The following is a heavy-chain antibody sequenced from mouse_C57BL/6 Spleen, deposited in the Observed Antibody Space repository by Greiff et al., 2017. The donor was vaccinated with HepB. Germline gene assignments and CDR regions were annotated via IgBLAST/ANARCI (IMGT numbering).Heavy chain of an antibody. Sequence: EVQLKESGPGLVKPSQSLSLTCSVTGYSITSGYYWNWIRQFPGNKLEWMGYISYDGSNNYNPSLKNRISITRDTSKNQFFLKLNSVTTEDTATYYCARDYGSSYERYFDVWGTGTTVTVSS. CDR3: ARDYGSSYERYFDV. CDR1: GYSITSGYY. D-gene: IGHD1-1*01. CDR2: ISYDGSN. V-gene: IGHV3-6*01. J-gene: IGHJ1*03.